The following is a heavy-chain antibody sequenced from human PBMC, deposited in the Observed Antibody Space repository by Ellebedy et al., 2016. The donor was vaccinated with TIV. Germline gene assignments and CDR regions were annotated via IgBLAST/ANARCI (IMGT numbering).Heavy chain of an antibody. Sequence: GESLKISCTASGFSFRSYWMTWVRQAPGKGLEWVANLRQDGNEKYYLDSVKGRFTISRDNAKMSLYLQMNDLRAEDTAVYYCARRGSYGDYAVQVNSWFDRWGRGTLVSVSS. CDR2: LRQDGNEK. CDR3: ARRGSYGDYAVQVNSWFDR. J-gene: IGHJ5*02. CDR1: GFSFRSYW. D-gene: IGHD4-17*01. V-gene: IGHV3-7*01.